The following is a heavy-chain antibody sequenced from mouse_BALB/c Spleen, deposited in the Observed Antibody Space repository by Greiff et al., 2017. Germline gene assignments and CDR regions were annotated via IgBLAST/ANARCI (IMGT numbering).Heavy chain of an antibody. V-gene: IGHV1-80*01. CDR1: GYAFSSYW. CDR2: IYPGDGDT. D-gene: IGHD4-1*02. Sequence: QVQLQQSGAELVRPGSSVKISCKASGYAFSSYWMNWVKQRPGQGLEWIGQIYPGDGDTNYNGKFKGKATLTADKSSSTAYMQLSSLTSEDSAVYFCARSLQRGRDYWGQGTTLTVSS. CDR3: ARSLQRGRDY. J-gene: IGHJ2*01.